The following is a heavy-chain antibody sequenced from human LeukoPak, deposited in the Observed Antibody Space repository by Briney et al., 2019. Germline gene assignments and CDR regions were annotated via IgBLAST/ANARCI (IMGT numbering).Heavy chain of an antibody. CDR1: GDSLSRGGYY. V-gene: IGHV4-31*03. D-gene: IGHD3-10*01. CDR3: ARDLRGIRGVGSNWFDP. Sequence: SHTLSLTRIVSGDSLSRGGYYWSWIRQHPGKSLKWIGYIFYSGSTYYNPSLKSRLNISVDTSKNQFSLMLTSVTAADTAVYYCARDLRGIRGVGSNWFDPWGQGTLVTVSS. J-gene: IGHJ5*02. CDR2: IFYSGST.